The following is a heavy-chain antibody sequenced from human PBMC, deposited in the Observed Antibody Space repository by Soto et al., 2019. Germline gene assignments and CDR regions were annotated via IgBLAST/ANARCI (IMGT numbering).Heavy chain of an antibody. V-gene: IGHV1-8*01. CDR2: MNPNSGNT. Sequence: ASVKVSCKASGYTFTSYDINWVRQATGQGLAWMGWMNPNSGNTGYAQKFQGRVTMTRKTSISTAYMELSSLRSEDTAVYYCARAHAGAYYCYYGMDDWGQGTTVTVSS. CDR1: GYTFTSYD. J-gene: IGHJ6*02. CDR3: ARAHAGAYYCYYGMDD.